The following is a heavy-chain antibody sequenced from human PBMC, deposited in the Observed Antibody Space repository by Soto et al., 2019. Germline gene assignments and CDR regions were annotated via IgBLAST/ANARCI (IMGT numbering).Heavy chain of an antibody. V-gene: IGHV5-51*01. CDR1: GYIFTNYW. Sequence: GESLKISCKGSGYIFTNYWIGWVRQMPGKGLEWMGIIYPGDSDTRYSPSFQGQVTISADKSISTSFLQWSSLKASDTAIYYCARGEVRSPSRWFDPWGQGTLVTVSS. CDR2: IYPGDSDT. CDR3: ARGEVRSPSRWFDP. D-gene: IGHD3-3*01. J-gene: IGHJ5*02.